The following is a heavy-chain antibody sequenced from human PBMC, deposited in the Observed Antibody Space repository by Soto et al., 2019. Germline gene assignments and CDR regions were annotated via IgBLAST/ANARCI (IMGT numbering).Heavy chain of an antibody. Sequence: SETLSLTCTVSGGSISSYYWSWIRQPPGKGLEWIGYIYYSGSTNYNPSLKSRVTISVDTSKNQFSLKLSSVTAADTAVYYCARWAYDSSGYYFDYWGQGTLVTVSS. J-gene: IGHJ4*02. V-gene: IGHV4-59*01. CDR2: IYYSGST. D-gene: IGHD3-22*01. CDR1: GGSISSYY. CDR3: ARWAYDSSGYYFDY.